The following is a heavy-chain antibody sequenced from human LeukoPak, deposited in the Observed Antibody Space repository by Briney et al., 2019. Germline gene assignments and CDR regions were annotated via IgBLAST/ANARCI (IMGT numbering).Heavy chain of an antibody. D-gene: IGHD6-19*01. CDR2: ISGSGGST. Sequence: GGSLRLSCAASGFIFSNYAMSWVRQAPGKGLEWVSGISGSGGSTFYAESVKGRFTISRDDSKLYLQMNSLRAEDTAVYYCAKRGVQQWLVDWYFDYWGQGTLVTVSS. CDR1: GFIFSNYA. V-gene: IGHV3-23*01. J-gene: IGHJ4*02. CDR3: AKRGVQQWLVDWYFDY.